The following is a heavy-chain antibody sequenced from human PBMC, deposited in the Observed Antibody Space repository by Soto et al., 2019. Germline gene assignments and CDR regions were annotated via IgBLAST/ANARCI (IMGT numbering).Heavy chain of an antibody. CDR3: ARAGDIVVVNAFDI. Sequence: GGSLRLSCAASGFTFDDYGMSWVRQAPGKGLEWVSGINWNGGSTGYADSVKGRFTISRDNAKNSLYLQMNSLRAEDTALYHCARAGDIVVVNAFDIWGQGTMVTVSS. V-gene: IGHV3-20*01. CDR2: INWNGGST. D-gene: IGHD2-15*01. J-gene: IGHJ3*02. CDR1: GFTFDDYG.